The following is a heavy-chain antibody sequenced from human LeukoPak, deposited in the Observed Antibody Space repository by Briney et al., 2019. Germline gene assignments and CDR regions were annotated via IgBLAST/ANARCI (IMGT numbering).Heavy chain of an antibody. J-gene: IGHJ6*02. D-gene: IGHD4-17*01. V-gene: IGHV4-34*01. Sequence: PSETLSLTCAVYGGSFSGYYWSWIRQPPGKGLEWIGEINHSGSTNYNPSLKSRVTTSVDTSKNQFSLKLSSVTAADTAVYYCAGMTTVTTDYHYGMDVWGQGTTVTVSS. CDR2: INHSGST. CDR1: GGSFSGYY. CDR3: AGMTTVTTDYHYGMDV.